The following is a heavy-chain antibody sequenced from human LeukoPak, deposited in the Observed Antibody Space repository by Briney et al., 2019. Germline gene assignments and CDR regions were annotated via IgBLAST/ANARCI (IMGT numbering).Heavy chain of an antibody. D-gene: IGHD1-26*01. V-gene: IGHV3-74*01. CDR3: VRSVSGNYGRFDD. CDR2: ISPDGSKT. J-gene: IGHJ4*02. Sequence: GGSLRLSCAASGFTSSSFWMHWVRQTPGKGLVWVSRISPDGSKTNYADSVKGRFTISRDNAKNTLYLQMSSLSVEDTAIYFCVRSVSGNYGRFDDWGQGTLVIVSS. CDR1: GFTSSSFW.